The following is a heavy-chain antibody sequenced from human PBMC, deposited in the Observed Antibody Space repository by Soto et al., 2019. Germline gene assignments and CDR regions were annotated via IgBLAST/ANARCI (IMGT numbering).Heavy chain of an antibody. Sequence: QVHLQESGPGLVAPSGTLSLTCTLSGGSVRAPDWWNWVRQSPDKGLEWIAEVHISGHSNYNPSLSSRVSVSIDSSKNQVYLNLNSVTAADTAIYYCARVRQGCSANNCYFDPWGQGTQVTISS. CDR1: GGSVRAPDW. J-gene: IGHJ5*01. V-gene: IGHV4-4*02. D-gene: IGHD1-1*01. CDR2: VHISGHS. CDR3: ARVRQGCSANNCYFDP.